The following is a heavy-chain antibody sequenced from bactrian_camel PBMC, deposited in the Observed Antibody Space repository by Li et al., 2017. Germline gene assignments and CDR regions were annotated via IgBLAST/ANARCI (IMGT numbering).Heavy chain of an antibody. Sequence: QLVESGGGSVQAGGSLRLSCAPSGSTYSTYYMGWFRQAPGKEREGIAMICTGDGSTYYADSVKGRFTISQDNAKNTLYLQMNSLKPEDTATYYCAADCYSGSRCYRSGGNYWGQGTQVTVS. J-gene: IGHJ4*01. V-gene: IGHV3S28*01. D-gene: IGHD3*01. CDR2: ICTGDGST. CDR1: GSTYSTYY. CDR3: AADCYSGSRCYRSGGNY.